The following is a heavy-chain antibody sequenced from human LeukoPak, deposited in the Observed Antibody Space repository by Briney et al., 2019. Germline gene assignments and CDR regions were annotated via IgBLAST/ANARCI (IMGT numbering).Heavy chain of an antibody. Sequence: GGSLRLSCAASGFTFSSYEMNWVRQAPGKGLEWVSYISSSGSTIYYADSVKGRFTISRDNAKNSLYLQMNSLRAEDMAVYYCARAGPNYYDSSGYYGGTFDYWGQGTLVTVSS. V-gene: IGHV3-48*03. CDR3: ARAGPNYYDSSGYYGGTFDY. J-gene: IGHJ4*02. D-gene: IGHD3-22*01. CDR1: GFTFSSYE. CDR2: ISSSGSTI.